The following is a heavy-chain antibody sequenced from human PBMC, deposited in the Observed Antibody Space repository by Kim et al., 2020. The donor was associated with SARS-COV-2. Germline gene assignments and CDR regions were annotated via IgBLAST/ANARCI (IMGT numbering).Heavy chain of an antibody. V-gene: IGHV3-30*04. D-gene: IGHD3-10*01. CDR3: ARGYHYDSGSYYSGSDY. CDR1: GFTSSSYA. J-gene: IGHJ4*02. Sequence: GGSLRLSCAASGFTSSSYAMHWVRQAPGKGLEWVAVISYDGSNKHYAESVKGRFTISRDYSKNTLYLQRNSLTAEDTAVYYCARGYHYDSGSYYSGSDYWCQGTLVTVSS. CDR2: ISYDGSNK.